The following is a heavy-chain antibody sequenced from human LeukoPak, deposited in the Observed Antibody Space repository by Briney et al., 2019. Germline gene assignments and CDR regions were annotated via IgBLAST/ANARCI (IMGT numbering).Heavy chain of an antibody. D-gene: IGHD3-10*01. CDR3: ARGVGVLLAYYFDY. CDR2: INHSGST. Sequence: SETLSLTCAVYGGSFSTYYWSWIRQPPGKGLEWIGEINHSGSTNYNPSLESRVTISVDTSKNQFSLKLSSVTAADTAVYYCARGVGVLLAYYFDYWGQGTLVTVSS. V-gene: IGHV4-34*01. CDR1: GGSFSTYY. J-gene: IGHJ4*02.